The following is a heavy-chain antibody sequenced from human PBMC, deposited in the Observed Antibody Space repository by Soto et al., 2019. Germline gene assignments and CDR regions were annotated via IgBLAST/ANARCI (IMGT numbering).Heavy chain of an antibody. V-gene: IGHV3-30*18. CDR2: ISFDGTDK. CDR1: GFTFSSYG. J-gene: IGHJ5*02. Sequence: QVQLVESGGGVVQPGMSPRLSCVASGFTFSSYGMHWVRQAPGKGLEWVAFISFDGTDKYYAESVKGRFTISRDNSKNTLYLQMNTLRSEDTAVYYCAKDRPYRSDLWSGYTPGGFDPWGQGVLVTVSS. CDR3: AKDRPYRSDLWSGYTPGGFDP. D-gene: IGHD3-3*01.